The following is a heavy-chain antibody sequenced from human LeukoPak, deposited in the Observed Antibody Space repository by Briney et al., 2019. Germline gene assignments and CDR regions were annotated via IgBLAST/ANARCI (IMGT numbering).Heavy chain of an antibody. D-gene: IGHD3-10*01. CDR3: ARERTGRGFGPPYYFDY. J-gene: IGHJ4*02. CDR1: GGSISSSSYY. CDR2: IYYSGST. Sequence: PSETLSLTCTVSGGSISSSSYYWGWIRQPPGKGLEWIGGIYYSGSTYYNPSLKSRVTISVDTSRNQFSLKLSSVTAADTAVYYCARERTGRGFGPPYYFDYWGQGTLVTVSS. V-gene: IGHV4-39*07.